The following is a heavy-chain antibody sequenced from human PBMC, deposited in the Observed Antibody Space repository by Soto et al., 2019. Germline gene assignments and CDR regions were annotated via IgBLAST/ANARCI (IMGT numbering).Heavy chain of an antibody. CDR3: ARQRTTVVTQAYFDH. CDR1: GESISSSSYY. D-gene: IGHD2-21*02. J-gene: IGHJ4*02. V-gene: IGHV4-39*01. Sequence: PSETLSLTCIVSGESISSSSYYRVWIRQPPGKGLEWIGSIYYSGRTYYNPSFKSRVTISIDTSKNQFSLKLSSVTATDTAVYYCARQRTTVVTQAYFDHWGQGALVTVSS. CDR2: IYYSGRT.